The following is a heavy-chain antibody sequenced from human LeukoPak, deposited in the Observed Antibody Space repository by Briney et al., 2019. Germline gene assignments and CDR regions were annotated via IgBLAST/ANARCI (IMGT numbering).Heavy chain of an antibody. CDR3: ARVVEMATINWFDP. J-gene: IGHJ5*02. Sequence: SVKVSCKASGGTFSSYAISWVRQAPGQGLEWMGGIIPIFGTANYAQKFQGRVTITTDESTSTAYMELSSLRSEDTAVYYCARVVEMATINWFDPWGQGTLATVSS. CDR2: IIPIFGTA. V-gene: IGHV1-69*05. CDR1: GGTFSSYA. D-gene: IGHD5-24*01.